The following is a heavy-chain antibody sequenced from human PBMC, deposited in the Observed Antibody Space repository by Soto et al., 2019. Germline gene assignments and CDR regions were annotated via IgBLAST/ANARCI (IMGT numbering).Heavy chain of an antibody. CDR3: ARDGRMQIPAAMDYYYYYGMDV. CDR1: GGSISSGDYY. V-gene: IGHV4-30-4*01. CDR2: IYYSGST. Sequence: ASETLSLTCTVSGGSISSGDYYWGWIRQPPGKGLEWIGYIYYSGSTYYNPSLKSRVTISVDTSKNQFSLKLSSVTAADTAVYYCARDGRMQIPAAMDYYYYYGMDVWGQGTTVTVSS. J-gene: IGHJ6*02. D-gene: IGHD2-2*01.